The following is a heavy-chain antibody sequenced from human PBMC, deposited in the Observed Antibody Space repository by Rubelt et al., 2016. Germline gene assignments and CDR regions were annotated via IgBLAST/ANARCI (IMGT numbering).Heavy chain of an antibody. D-gene: IGHD6-25*01. Sequence: QLQLQESGPGLVKPSETLSLTCAVYGGSFSRPYWNWIRQPPGKGLEWIGEINHSGSTNYNPSLKSRVTISVDTSKNQFALRRTSVTAADTAVYYCASAPRGSGLDPWGQGILVTVSS. CDR3: ASAPRGSGLDP. V-gene: IGHV4-34*01. CDR2: INHSGST. J-gene: IGHJ5*02. CDR1: GGSFSRPY.